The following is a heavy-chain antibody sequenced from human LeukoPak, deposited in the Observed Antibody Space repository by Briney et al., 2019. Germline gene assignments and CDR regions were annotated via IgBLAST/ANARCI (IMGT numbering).Heavy chain of an antibody. J-gene: IGHJ4*02. V-gene: IGHV3-30*03. CDR3: ARPTRYCSGGSCYHPIDY. Sequence: PGGSLRLSCAVSGITLSNYGMSWVRQAPGKGLEWVAVISYDGSNKYYADSVKGRFTISRDNYKNTLYLQMNSLRAEDTAVYYCARPTRYCSGGSCYHPIDYWGQGTLVTVSS. CDR2: ISYDGSNK. D-gene: IGHD2-15*01. CDR1: GITLSNYG.